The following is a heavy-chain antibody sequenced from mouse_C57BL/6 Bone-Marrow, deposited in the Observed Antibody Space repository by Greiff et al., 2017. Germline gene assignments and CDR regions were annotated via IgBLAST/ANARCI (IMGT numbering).Heavy chain of an antibody. Sequence: QVQLKQPGAELVKPGASVKMSCKASGYTFTSYWITWVKQRPGQGLEWIGDIYPGSGSTNYNAKFKSKATMTVDPSSSTAYMQLSSLKSEDSAVYYFARWDWDGYWGQGTTLTVSS. V-gene: IGHV1-55*01. CDR1: GYTFTSYW. D-gene: IGHD4-1*01. CDR2: IYPGSGST. CDR3: ARWDWDGY. J-gene: IGHJ2*01.